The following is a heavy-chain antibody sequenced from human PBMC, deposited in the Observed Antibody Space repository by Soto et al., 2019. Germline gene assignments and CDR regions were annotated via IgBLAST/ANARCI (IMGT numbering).Heavy chain of an antibody. J-gene: IGHJ6*02. D-gene: IGHD1-26*01. CDR1: GFTFSGFG. CDR3: ARGYYRNYGADGPYY. CDR2: IWYDGTNK. V-gene: IGHV3-33*01. Sequence: GGSLRLSCATSGFTFSGFGMHWVRQAPGKGLEWVAVIWYDGTNKYYADSVKGRFTISRDNSTNTLYLQMNNLRAEDTAVYYCARGYYRNYGADGPYYWGQGTTVTVSS.